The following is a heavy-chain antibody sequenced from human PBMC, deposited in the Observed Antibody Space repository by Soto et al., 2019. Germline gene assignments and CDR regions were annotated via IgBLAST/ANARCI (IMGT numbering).Heavy chain of an antibody. J-gene: IGHJ4*02. CDR1: GFTFSSYG. D-gene: IGHD6-13*01. Sequence: QVQLVESGGGVVQPGRSLRLSCAASGFTFSSYGMHWVRQAPGKGLEWVAVIWYDGSNKYYADSVKGRFTISRDNSKNTVYLRMKSLRAEDTAVYYCARDLRAAGTHWGQGALVTVSS. CDR2: IWYDGSNK. V-gene: IGHV3-33*01. CDR3: ARDLRAAGTH.